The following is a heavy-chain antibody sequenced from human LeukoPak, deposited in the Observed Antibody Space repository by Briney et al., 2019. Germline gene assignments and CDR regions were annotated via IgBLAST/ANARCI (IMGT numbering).Heavy chain of an antibody. Sequence: PSETLSLTCTVSGGSISNYYWNYIRQPPGKGLEWMGYIYYSGITNYNPSLKSRVTISVDTSKNQFSLKLSSVTAADTAVYYCARDLGITVTSDAFDIWGQGTMVTVSS. CDR1: GGSISNYY. CDR3: ARDLGITVTSDAFDI. CDR2: IYYSGIT. J-gene: IGHJ3*02. D-gene: IGHD4-17*01. V-gene: IGHV4-59*01.